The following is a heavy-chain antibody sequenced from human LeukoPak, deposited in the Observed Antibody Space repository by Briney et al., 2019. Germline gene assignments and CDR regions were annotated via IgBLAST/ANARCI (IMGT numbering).Heavy chain of an antibody. V-gene: IGHV4-59*08. J-gene: IGHJ4*02. CDR1: GGSISSYY. Sequence: SETLSLTCTVSGGSISSYYWSWIRQPPGKGLEWIGYIYYSGSTNYNPSLKSRVTISVDTSKNQFSLKLSSVTAADTAVYYCARQSKYYDFWSGYLYFDYWGQGTLVTVSS. CDR2: IYYSGST. D-gene: IGHD3-3*01. CDR3: ARQSKYYDFWSGYLYFDY.